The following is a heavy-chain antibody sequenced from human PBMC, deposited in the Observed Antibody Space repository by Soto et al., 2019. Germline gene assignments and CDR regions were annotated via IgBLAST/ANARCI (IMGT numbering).Heavy chain of an antibody. CDR1: CSTIPSYG. Sequence: ASVPVSFPAACSTIPSYGISLVRQAPGQGLEWMGWISAYNGNTNYAQKLQGRVTMTTDTSTSTAYMELRSLRSDDTAVYNCARCRGGSCYGFYYWGQGTLVTVSS. CDR3: ARCRGGSCYGFYY. CDR2: ISAYNGNT. J-gene: IGHJ4*02. V-gene: IGHV1-18*01. D-gene: IGHD2-15*01.